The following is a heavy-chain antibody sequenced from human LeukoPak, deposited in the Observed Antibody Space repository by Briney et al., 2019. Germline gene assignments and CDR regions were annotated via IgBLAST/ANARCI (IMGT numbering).Heavy chain of an antibody. CDR2: IFSNDEK. CDR3: ARFYNWNDDGPFDY. J-gene: IGHJ4*02. V-gene: IGHV2-26*01. Sequence: ESGPVLVKPTETLTLTCTVSGFSLSNARMGVSWIRQPPGKALEWLAHIFSNDEKSYSTSLKSRLTISKDTSKSRVVLTMTNMDPVDTATYYCARFYNWNDDGPFDYWGQGTLVTASS. D-gene: IGHD1-20*01. CDR1: GFSLSNARMG.